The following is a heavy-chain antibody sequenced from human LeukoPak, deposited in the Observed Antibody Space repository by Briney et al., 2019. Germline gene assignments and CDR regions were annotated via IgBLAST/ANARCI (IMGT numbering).Heavy chain of an antibody. Sequence: GGSLRLSCAASGFTFSNFWMHWVRQAPGKGLVWVALIYGDGSFTRYADSVKGRFTISRDNAKNTVYLQMNSLRAEDTAVYYCAKQPHAIAAAAYFQHWGQGTLVTVSS. CDR3: AKQPHAIAAAAYFQH. J-gene: IGHJ1*01. CDR2: IYGDGSFT. V-gene: IGHV3-74*01. CDR1: GFTFSNFW. D-gene: IGHD6-13*01.